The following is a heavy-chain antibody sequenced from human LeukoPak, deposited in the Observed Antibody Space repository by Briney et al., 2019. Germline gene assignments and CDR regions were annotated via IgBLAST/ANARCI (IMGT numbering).Heavy chain of an antibody. J-gene: IGHJ4*02. CDR3: ARDRGTWNDDGFDY. D-gene: IGHD1-1*01. Sequence: SETLSLTCTVSGGSISSGNYYWSWIRQPAGKGLEWIGRIYSSGSTNYNPSLKSRVTMSVDTSKNQFSLKLSSVTAADTAVYYCARDRGTWNDDGFDYWGQGTLVTVSS. CDR2: IYSSGST. V-gene: IGHV4-61*02. CDR1: GGSISSGNYY.